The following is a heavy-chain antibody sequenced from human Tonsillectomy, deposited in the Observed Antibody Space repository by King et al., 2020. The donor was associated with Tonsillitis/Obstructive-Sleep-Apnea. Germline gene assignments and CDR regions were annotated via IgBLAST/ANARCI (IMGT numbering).Heavy chain of an antibody. CDR3: AKDALYDTSGYYYGGGLDY. Sequence: VQLVESGGGLVQPGVSLRLSCAASGFTFSSYAMSWVRQAPGKGLEWVSAISGSGGSTYYEDSVKGRFTISRDNSKNTLYLQMNSLRAEDTAVYYCAKDALYDTSGYYYGGGLDYWGQGTLVTVSS. J-gene: IGHJ4*02. CDR1: GFTFSSYA. D-gene: IGHD3-22*01. V-gene: IGHV3-23*04. CDR2: ISGSGGST.